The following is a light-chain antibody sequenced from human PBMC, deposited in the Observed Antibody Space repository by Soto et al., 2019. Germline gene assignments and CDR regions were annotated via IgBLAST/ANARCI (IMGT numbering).Light chain of an antibody. CDR3: QQDGSSPTWT. CDR1: QSVSSSY. V-gene: IGKV3-20*01. J-gene: IGKJ1*01. Sequence: EIVLTQSPGTLSLSPGERATLSCRASQSVSSSYLAWYQQKPGQAPRLLIYGASSRATGIPGRFSGSGSGTDFTLTTSRLEPEDFAVYYCQQDGSSPTWTFGRGTKVEIK. CDR2: GAS.